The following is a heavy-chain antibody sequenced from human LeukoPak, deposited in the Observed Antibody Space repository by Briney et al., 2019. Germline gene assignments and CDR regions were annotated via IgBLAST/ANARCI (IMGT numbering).Heavy chain of an antibody. J-gene: IGHJ4*02. CDR3: ARGRGYSYGLFDY. D-gene: IGHD5-18*01. Sequence: SVKVSCKASGGTFSSYAISWVRQAPGQGLEWMGRIIPILGIANYAQKFQGRVTITADKSTSTAYMELSSLRSEDTAVYYCARGRGYSYGLFDYWGQGTLVTVSS. V-gene: IGHV1-69*04. CDR2: IIPILGIA. CDR1: GGTFSSYA.